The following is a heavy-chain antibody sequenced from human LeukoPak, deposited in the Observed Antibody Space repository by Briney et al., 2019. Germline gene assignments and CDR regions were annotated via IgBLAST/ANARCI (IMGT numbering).Heavy chain of an antibody. CDR1: GFPFRNYS. V-gene: IGHV3-23*01. Sequence: PGGSLRLSCTTSGFPFRNYSMNWVRQAPGGGLQWVSAISASGRTTKYADPVKGRFTISRDNSRNTLYLHIDSLRPDDTALYFCAKDDAGFGEDFDSRGQGTLVIVSS. CDR3: AKDDAGFGEDFDS. CDR2: ISASGRTT. D-gene: IGHD3-10*01. J-gene: IGHJ4*02.